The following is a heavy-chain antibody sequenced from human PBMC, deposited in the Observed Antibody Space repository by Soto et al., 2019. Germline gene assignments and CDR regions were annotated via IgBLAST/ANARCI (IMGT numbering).Heavy chain of an antibody. CDR3: TRDYPTQIGTPFFDF. J-gene: IGHJ4*01. Sequence: SQTLSLTCAISGDSVSSTDAVWNWLRQSPSRGLEWLGRTFYRSEWSHDYALSVKSRLTINPDTAYLQMNSLKTDDTAVYYCTRDYPTQIGTPFFDFWGQGTLVTVSS. CDR2: TFYRSEWSH. CDR1: GDSVSSTDAV. V-gene: IGHV6-1*01.